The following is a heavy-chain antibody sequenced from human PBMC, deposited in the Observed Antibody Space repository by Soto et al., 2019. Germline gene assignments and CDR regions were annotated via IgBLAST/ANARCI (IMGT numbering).Heavy chain of an antibody. J-gene: IGHJ5*02. D-gene: IGHD6-19*01. CDR3: ARDLYSSGWYNYFDP. Sequence: GSLRLSCAASGFTLNNYAIHWVRQAPGKGLEWVTMISYDGSATYYADSVKGRFTISRDNSKDTVYLQMNTLRGEDTAMYYCARDLYSSGWYNYFDPWGQGTLVTVSS. V-gene: IGHV3-30*03. CDR2: ISYDGSAT. CDR1: GFTLNNYA.